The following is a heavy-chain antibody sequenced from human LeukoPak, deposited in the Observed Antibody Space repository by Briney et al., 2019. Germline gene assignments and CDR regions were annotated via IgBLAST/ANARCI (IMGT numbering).Heavy chain of an antibody. V-gene: IGHV3-23*01. J-gene: IGHJ4*02. CDR1: GFTFSGYA. D-gene: IGHD1-26*01. CDR3: SRDRSGSYY. CDR2: ISDSDDTT. Sequence: GGSLRLSCAASGFTFSGYALTWVRQAPGKGLEWVSTISDSDDTTFYAESVKGRFTISRDNSKNTLYLQMNSLRAEDTATYHCSRDRSGSYYWGQGILVAVS.